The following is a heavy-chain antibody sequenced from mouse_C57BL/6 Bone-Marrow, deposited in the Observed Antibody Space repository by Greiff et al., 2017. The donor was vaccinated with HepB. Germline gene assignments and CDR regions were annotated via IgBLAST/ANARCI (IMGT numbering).Heavy chain of an antibody. J-gene: IGHJ1*03. CDR1: GYSITSDY. V-gene: IGHV3-8*01. D-gene: IGHD1-1*01. CDR3: ARIYYYGSSGVWYFDV. Sequence: DVMLVESGPGLAKPSQTLSLTCSVTGYSITSDYWNWIRKFPGNKLEYMGYISYSGSTYYNPSLKSRISITRDTSKNQYYLQLNSVTTEDTATYYCARIYYYGSSGVWYFDVWGTGTTVTVSS. CDR2: ISYSGST.